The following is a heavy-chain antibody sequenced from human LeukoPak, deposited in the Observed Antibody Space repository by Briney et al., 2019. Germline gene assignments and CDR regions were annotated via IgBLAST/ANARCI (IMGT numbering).Heavy chain of an antibody. V-gene: IGHV3-74*01. D-gene: IGHD3-22*01. J-gene: IGHJ4*02. Sequence: GGSLRLSCAVSGFTFSNYWMHWVRQAPGKGLVWVSRISGHASSTRYADSVKGRFTISRDNAKNTLYLQMDSLSAEDTAVYYCARGNSYYERSGNHGYFDYWGQGTLVPVSS. CDR2: ISGHASST. CDR1: GFTFSNYW. CDR3: ARGNSYYERSGNHGYFDY.